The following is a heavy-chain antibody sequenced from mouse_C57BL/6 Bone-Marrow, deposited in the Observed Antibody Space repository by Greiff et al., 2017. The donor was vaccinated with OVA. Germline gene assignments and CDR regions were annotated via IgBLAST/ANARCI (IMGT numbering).Heavy chain of an antibody. Sequence: VKLVESGAELARPGASVKLSCKASGYTFTSYGISWVKQRTGQGLEWIGEIYPRSGNTYYNEKFKGKATLTADKSSSTAYMELRSLTSEDSAVYFCARVCKSSFAYWGQGTLVTVSA. V-gene: IGHV1-81*01. J-gene: IGHJ3*01. CDR1: GYTFTSYG. CDR3: ARVCKSSFAY. CDR2: IYPRSGNT.